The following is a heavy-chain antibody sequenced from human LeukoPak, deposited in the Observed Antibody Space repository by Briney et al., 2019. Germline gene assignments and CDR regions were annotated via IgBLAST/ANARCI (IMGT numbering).Heavy chain of an antibody. D-gene: IGHD3-16*02. V-gene: IGHV4-31*03. CDR1: GGSISSGGYY. J-gene: IGHJ4*02. Sequence: SETLSLTCTVSGGSISSGGYYWSWIRQHPGKGLEWIGYIYYSGSTYYNPSLKSRVTISVDTSKNQFSLKLSSVTAADTAVYYCARGDRGMITFGGVIVTDWGQGTLVTVSS. CDR2: IYYSGST. CDR3: ARGDRGMITFGGVIVTD.